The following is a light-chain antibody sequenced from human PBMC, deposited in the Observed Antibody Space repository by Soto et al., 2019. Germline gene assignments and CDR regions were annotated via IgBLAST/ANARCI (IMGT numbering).Light chain of an antibody. Sequence: DIHITHAPSTLSASVGDRVTTTCRASQSISIWLAWYQQKPRKAPKLLIYDASSLESGVPSRFSGSGSGTEFTLTISSLQPDDFATYYCQQYNSYPRTFGQGTKVDNK. J-gene: IGKJ1*01. CDR1: QSISIW. CDR2: DAS. CDR3: QQYNSYPRT. V-gene: IGKV1-5*01.